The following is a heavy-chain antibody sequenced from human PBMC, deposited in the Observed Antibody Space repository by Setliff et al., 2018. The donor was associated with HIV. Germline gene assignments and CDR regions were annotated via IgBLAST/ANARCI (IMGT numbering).Heavy chain of an antibody. J-gene: IGHJ5*02. CDR3: ARSSSSWSGWFDP. V-gene: IGHV4-4*09. D-gene: IGHD6-13*01. Sequence: SXPPPWKGLEGXGXXXTSGTTNYNPPXXXXVTXSVDTNMNXFSLKLSSVTAADTAXSXCARSSSSWSGWFDPWGQGTLVTVSS. CDR2: XXTSGTT.